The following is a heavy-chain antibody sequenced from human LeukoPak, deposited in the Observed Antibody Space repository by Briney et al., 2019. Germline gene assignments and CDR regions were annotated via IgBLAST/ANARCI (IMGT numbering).Heavy chain of an antibody. J-gene: IGHJ4*02. Sequence: PGGSLRLSCAASGFSFGSYGMHWVRQAPAKGLEWVAFIRYDAGNKYYADSMKGRFTISRDNSKNTLYLQVNSLRAEDTAVYYCAKDFLGRRSLLGFDNWGQGTLVTVSS. CDR3: AKDFLGRRSLLGFDN. D-gene: IGHD3/OR15-3a*01. V-gene: IGHV3-30*02. CDR1: GFSFGSYG. CDR2: IRYDAGNK.